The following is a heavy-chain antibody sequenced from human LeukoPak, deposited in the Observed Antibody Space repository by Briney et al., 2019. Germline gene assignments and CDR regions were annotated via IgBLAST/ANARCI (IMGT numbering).Heavy chain of an antibody. CDR3: ARHAPCSSTSCYSDYFDY. CDR2: IYYSGST. D-gene: IGHD2-2*02. V-gene: IGHV4-39*01. Sequence: SETLSLTCAVYGGSFSSYYWGWIRQPPGKGLEWIGSIYYSGSTYYNPSLKSRVTISVDTSKNQFSLKLSSVTAADTAVYYCARHAPCSSTSCYSDYFDYWGQGTLVTVSS. J-gene: IGHJ4*02. CDR1: GGSFSSYY.